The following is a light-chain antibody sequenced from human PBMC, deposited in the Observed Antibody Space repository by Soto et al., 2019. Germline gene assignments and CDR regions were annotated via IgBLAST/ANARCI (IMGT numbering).Light chain of an antibody. CDR3: QQYHNWWT. Sequence: EIVMTQSPATLSVSPGERATLSSRASQSVSSNLAWYQQKPGQAPRLLIYGASTRATGIPARFSGSGSGTEFTLTISSLQSEDFAVYYCQQYHNWWTFGQGTKVEIK. CDR2: GAS. J-gene: IGKJ1*01. CDR1: QSVSSN. V-gene: IGKV3-15*01.